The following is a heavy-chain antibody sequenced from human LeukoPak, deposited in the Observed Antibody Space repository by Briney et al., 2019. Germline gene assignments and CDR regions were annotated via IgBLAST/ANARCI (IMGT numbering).Heavy chain of an antibody. CDR2: IYTTGIA. V-gene: IGHV4-4*07. D-gene: IGHD6-13*01. Sequence: SETLSLTCTVSGGSISSYYWSWIRQPAGKGLEWIGRIYTTGIADYNPSLKSRVTMSVHTSKNQFSLKLNSVTAADTAVYYCARDKSSSPYNWFDPWGQGTLVTVSS. J-gene: IGHJ5*02. CDR1: GGSISSYY. CDR3: ARDKSSSPYNWFDP.